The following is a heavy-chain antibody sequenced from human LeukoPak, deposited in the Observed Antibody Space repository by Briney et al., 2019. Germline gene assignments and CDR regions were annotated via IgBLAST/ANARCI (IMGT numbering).Heavy chain of an antibody. Sequence: GGSLRLSCAASGFTFSSYTMSGVRQAPGKGLEWVSSISGSGVSTYYADYVKGRFTLSRDNSKNTLYLQINILRAEDTAVYYCAKQWRGTGDAFDIWGQGTMVTVSS. J-gene: IGHJ3*02. D-gene: IGHD3/OR15-3a*01. V-gene: IGHV3-23*01. CDR2: ISGSGVST. CDR3: AKQWRGTGDAFDI. CDR1: GFTFSSYT.